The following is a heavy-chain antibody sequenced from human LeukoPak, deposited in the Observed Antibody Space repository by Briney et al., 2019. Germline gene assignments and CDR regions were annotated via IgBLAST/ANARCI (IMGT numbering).Heavy chain of an antibody. CDR3: ARGRYGDYSTY. V-gene: IGHV4-59*01. Sequence: SETLSLTCTVSGGSLSNYYWSWIRQSPGKRLEWIGYVYYSGSTKYSPSLKSRVTISVDTSKSQFSLKLSSVTAADTAVYYCARGRYGDYSTYWGQGTLVTVSS. J-gene: IGHJ4*02. CDR1: GGSLSNYY. D-gene: IGHD4-17*01. CDR2: VYYSGST.